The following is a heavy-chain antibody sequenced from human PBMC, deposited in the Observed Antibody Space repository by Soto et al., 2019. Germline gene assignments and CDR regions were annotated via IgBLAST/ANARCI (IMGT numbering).Heavy chain of an antibody. CDR2: IYWDDDK. D-gene: IGHD6-13*01. Sequence: QITLKESGPTLVKPTQTLTLTCTFSGFSLSTSGVGVGWIRQPPGKALEWLALIYWDDDKHYSPSLKSRPTITKDPSKYQVVLTMTNMDPVDTATYYCAHYITAAGLGDYWGRGTLVTVSS. CDR3: AHYITAAGLGDY. J-gene: IGHJ4*02. CDR1: GFSLSTSGVG. V-gene: IGHV2-5*02.